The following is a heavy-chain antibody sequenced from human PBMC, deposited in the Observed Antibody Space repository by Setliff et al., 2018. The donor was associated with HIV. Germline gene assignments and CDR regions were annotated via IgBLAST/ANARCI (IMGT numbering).Heavy chain of an antibody. D-gene: IGHD3-16*02. CDR2: IYPGDSET. V-gene: IGHV5-51*01. J-gene: IGHJ5*02. CDR1: GYSFTSYW. Sequence: GESLKISCKGSGYSFTSYWIGWVRQMPGKGLEWMGIIYPGDSETKYSPSFQGQVTISVDRSISTAYLQWHNLKASDSAIYYCARHPPRGYPKNWFDPWGQGTLVTVSS. CDR3: ARHPPRGYPKNWFDP.